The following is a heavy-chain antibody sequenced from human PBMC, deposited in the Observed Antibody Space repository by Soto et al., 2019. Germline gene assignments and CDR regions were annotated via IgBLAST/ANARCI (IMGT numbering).Heavy chain of an antibody. J-gene: IGHJ4*02. CDR3: AREPTTSGSYLFDY. D-gene: IGHD1-26*01. CDR2: IYYSGST. CDR1: GGSISSGGYY. V-gene: IGHV4-31*03. Sequence: QVQLQESGPGLVKPSQTLSLTCTVSGGSISSGGYYWSWIRQHPGKGLEWIGYIYYSGSTYYNPSLKSRGTISVDTSKNHFSLKLSSVTAADTAVYYWAREPTTSGSYLFDYWGQGTLVTVSS.